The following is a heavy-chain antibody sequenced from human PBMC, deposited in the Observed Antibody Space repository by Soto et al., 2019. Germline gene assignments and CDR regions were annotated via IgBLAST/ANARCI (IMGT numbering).Heavy chain of an antibody. Sequence: PSETLSLTCTVSGGSISSYYWNWIRQPPGKGLEWIGYIYYSGSTNYNPSLKSRVTISVDTSKNQFSLRLSSVTAADTAVYYCARGYCSGSGSCYSRFLDYWGQGTLVTVSS. V-gene: IGHV4-59*08. CDR3: ARGYCSGSGSCYSRFLDY. D-gene: IGHD2-15*01. J-gene: IGHJ4*02. CDR1: GGSISSYY. CDR2: IYYSGST.